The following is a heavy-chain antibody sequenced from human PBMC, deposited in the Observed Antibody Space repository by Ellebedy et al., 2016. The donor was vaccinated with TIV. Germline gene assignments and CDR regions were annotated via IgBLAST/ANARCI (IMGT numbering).Heavy chain of an antibody. Sequence: GESLKISXKGSGYSFTSYWIGWVRQMPGKGLEWMGIIYPGDSDTRYSPSFQGQVTISADKSISTAYLQWSSLKASDIAMYYCARGRDGYSKPFDYWGQGTLVTVSS. D-gene: IGHD5-24*01. CDR3: ARGRDGYSKPFDY. CDR2: IYPGDSDT. J-gene: IGHJ4*02. CDR1: GYSFTSYW. V-gene: IGHV5-51*01.